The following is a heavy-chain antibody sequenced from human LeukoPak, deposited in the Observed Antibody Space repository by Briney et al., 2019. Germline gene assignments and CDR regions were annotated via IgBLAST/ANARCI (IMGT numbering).Heavy chain of an antibody. V-gene: IGHV3-21*01. D-gene: IGHD6-6*01. Sequence: GGSLRLSCTASGFSFSVSGMNWVRQAPGKGLEWVAYISSSSSNINYADSVRGRFTISRDNARNSLYLHMDSLRVEGMAVYYCARGGAARPDYWGQGTLVTVSS. J-gene: IGHJ4*02. CDR2: ISSSSSNI. CDR1: GFSFSVSG. CDR3: ARGGAARPDY.